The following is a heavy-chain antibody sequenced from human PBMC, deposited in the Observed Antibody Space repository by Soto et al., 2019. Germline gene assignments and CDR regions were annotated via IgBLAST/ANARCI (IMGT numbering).Heavy chain of an antibody. CDR3: AKDPRVAGVRSVYGYFDY. CDR1: GFTFSSYS. Sequence: GGSLRLSCAASGFTFSSYSISWVRQAPGKGLEWVSAISGSGVSTYYADSVKGRFTISRDNSKNTLYLQMNSLRAEDTAVYYCAKDPRVAGVRSVYGYFDYWGQGTLVTVSS. V-gene: IGHV3-23*01. D-gene: IGHD6-19*01. J-gene: IGHJ4*02. CDR2: ISGSGVST.